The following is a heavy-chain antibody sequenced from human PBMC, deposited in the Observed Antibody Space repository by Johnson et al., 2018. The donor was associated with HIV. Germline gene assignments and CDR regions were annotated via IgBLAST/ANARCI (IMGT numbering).Heavy chain of an antibody. Sequence: VQLVESGGGVVQPGRSLRLSCAASGFTFSSYGMHWVRQAPGKGLEWVAVISYDGSNKYYADSVKGRFTISRDNSKNTLYLQMNSLRAGDTAVYYCAKDLVDTAMDDAFDIWGQGTMVTVSS. J-gene: IGHJ3*02. D-gene: IGHD5-18*01. CDR3: AKDLVDTAMDDAFDI. V-gene: IGHV3-30*18. CDR2: ISYDGSNK. CDR1: GFTFSSYG.